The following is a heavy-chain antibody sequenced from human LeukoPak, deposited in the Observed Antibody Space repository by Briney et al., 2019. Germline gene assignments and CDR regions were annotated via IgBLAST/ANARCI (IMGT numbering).Heavy chain of an antibody. Sequence: PGRSLRLSCVASGVTFRNYVMHWVRQAPGKGLEWVAGISQDESNKYYTESVKGRFTISRDNSKNALYLQMDTLTIEDTAGYYCTREADAFDIWGQGTMVTVSS. CDR2: ISQDESNK. CDR1: GVTFRNYV. CDR3: TREADAFDI. V-gene: IGHV3-30*03. J-gene: IGHJ3*02.